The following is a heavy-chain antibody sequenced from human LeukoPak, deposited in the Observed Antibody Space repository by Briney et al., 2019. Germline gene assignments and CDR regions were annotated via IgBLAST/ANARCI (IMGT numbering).Heavy chain of an antibody. CDR3: AKEREPYGSGSYYLDY. CDR2: IRYDGSNK. CDR1: GFTFSSYG. V-gene: IGHV3-30*02. Sequence: QPGGSLRLSCAASGFTFSSYGMHWVRQAPGKGLEWVAFIRYDGSNKYYADSVKGRFTISRDNSKNTLYLQMNSLRAEDTAVYYCAKEREPYGSGSYYLDYWGQGTLVTVPS. D-gene: IGHD3-10*01. J-gene: IGHJ4*02.